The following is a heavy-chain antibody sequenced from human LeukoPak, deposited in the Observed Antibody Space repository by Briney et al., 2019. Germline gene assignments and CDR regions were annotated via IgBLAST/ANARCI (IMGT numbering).Heavy chain of an antibody. J-gene: IGHJ4*02. Sequence: PGGSLRLSCAASGFTFSSYAISWVRQAPGKGLEWVSAISGSGGSTYYADSVKGRFTISRDNSKNTLYLQMNSLRAEDTAVYYCAKDLGVYGSGSYSYYWGQGTLVTVSS. D-gene: IGHD3-10*01. CDR2: ISGSGGST. V-gene: IGHV3-23*01. CDR1: GFTFSSYA. CDR3: AKDLGVYGSGSYSYY.